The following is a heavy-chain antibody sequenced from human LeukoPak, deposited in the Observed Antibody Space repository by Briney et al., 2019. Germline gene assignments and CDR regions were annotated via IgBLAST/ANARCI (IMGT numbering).Heavy chain of an antibody. J-gene: IGHJ4*02. CDR3: ARDRGGSYYFDY. D-gene: IGHD1-26*01. CDR1: GFPFTTSG. Sequence: PGGSLRLSCAASGFPFTTSGMHWVRQAPGKGLEWVAVISYDGSNKYYADSVKGRFTISRDNSKNTLYLQMNSLRAEDTAVYYCARDRGGSYYFDYWGQGTLVTVSS. CDR2: ISYDGSNK. V-gene: IGHV3-30*19.